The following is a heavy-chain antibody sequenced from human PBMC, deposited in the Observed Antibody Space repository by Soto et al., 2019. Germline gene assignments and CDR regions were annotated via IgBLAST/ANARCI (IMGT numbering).Heavy chain of an antibody. V-gene: IGHV3-11*01. CDR3: ARIYSRSSNLDY. J-gene: IGHJ4*02. Sequence: GGSLRLSCAASGFTFSDYYMSWIRQAPGKGLEWVSHISSSGRTIYYADSVKGRFTISRDNAKNSLYLQMNSLRAEDTAVYYCARIYSRSSNLDYWGQGTLVTVSS. D-gene: IGHD6-6*01. CDR1: GFTFSDYY. CDR2: ISSSGRTI.